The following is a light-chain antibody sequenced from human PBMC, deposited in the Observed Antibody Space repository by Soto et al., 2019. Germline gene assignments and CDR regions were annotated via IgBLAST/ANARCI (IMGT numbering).Light chain of an antibody. CDR1: QGISSY. Sequence: DIQLTQSPSSLSASVGDRVTITCRSSQGISSYLAWYQQKPGKAPNLLIYSASTLQSGVPSRFSGSGSGTDFTLTISSLQPEDFATSYCQQRITYPFTFGPGTKVDIK. J-gene: IGKJ3*01. CDR2: SAS. CDR3: QQRITYPFT. V-gene: IGKV1-9*01.